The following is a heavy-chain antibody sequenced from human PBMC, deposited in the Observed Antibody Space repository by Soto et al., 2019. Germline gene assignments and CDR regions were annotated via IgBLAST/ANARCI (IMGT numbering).Heavy chain of an antibody. V-gene: IGHV3-72*01. D-gene: IGHD1-26*01. J-gene: IGHJ4*02. Sequence: EVQLVESGGGLVQPGGSLTLSCAVSGVTFSDHYMEWVRQAPGKGLEWVARSRDKAKTYSTDFVASVKGRFTISRDESKNSLYLQMKSLKTEDAAVYYCSILEGAWGQGTLVTVSS. CDR3: SILEGA. CDR2: SRDKAKTYST. CDR1: GVTFSDHY.